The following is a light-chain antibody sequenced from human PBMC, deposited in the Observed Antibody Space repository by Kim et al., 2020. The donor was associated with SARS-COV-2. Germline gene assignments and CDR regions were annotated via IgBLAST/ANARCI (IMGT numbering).Light chain of an antibody. CDR2: EDN. CDR1: SGSIASNY. CDR3: QSYDSSNLWV. V-gene: IGLV6-57*03. Sequence: KTVTISCTRSSGSIASNYVQWYQQRPGSAPTTAIYEDNQRPSGVPDRFSGSIDSSSNSASLTISGLKTEDEADYYCQSYDSSNLWVFGGGTQLTVL. J-gene: IGLJ3*02.